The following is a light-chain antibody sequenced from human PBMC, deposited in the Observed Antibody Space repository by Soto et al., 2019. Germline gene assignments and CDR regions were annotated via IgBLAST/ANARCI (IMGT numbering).Light chain of an antibody. CDR2: RTS. CDR3: QQYNNWPRAT. CDR1: QSISGN. J-gene: IGKJ4*01. V-gene: IGKV3-15*01. Sequence: EIVMTQSPATLSVSPVERVTLSCRSSQSISGNLAWYQHKPGQAPRLLMFRTSTRATGFPARFSGSGSGTEFNLTISSLQSEDFAIYYCQQYNNWPRATFGGGTKVDIK.